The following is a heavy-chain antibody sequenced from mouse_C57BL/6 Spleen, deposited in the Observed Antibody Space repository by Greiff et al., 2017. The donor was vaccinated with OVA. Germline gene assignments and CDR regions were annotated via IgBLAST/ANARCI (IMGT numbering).Heavy chain of an antibody. CDR3: ASEYYGSSVFGY. CDR2: ISSGSSTI. V-gene: IGHV5-17*01. D-gene: IGHD1-1*01. Sequence: EVQRVESGGGLVKPGGSLKLSCAASGFTFSDYGMHWVRQAPEKGLEWVAYISSGSSTIYYADTVKGRFTISRDNAKNTLFLQMTSLRAEDAAMYYCASEYYGSSVFGYWGQGTTLTVSS. J-gene: IGHJ2*01. CDR1: GFTFSDYG.